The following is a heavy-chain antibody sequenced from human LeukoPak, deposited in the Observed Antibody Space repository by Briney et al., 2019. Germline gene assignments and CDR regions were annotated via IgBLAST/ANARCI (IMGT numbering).Heavy chain of an antibody. CDR2: ISWNSGSI. CDR3: AKDLGYSYGPTN. J-gene: IGHJ4*02. V-gene: IGHV3-9*01. CDR1: GFTFDDYA. D-gene: IGHD5-18*01. Sequence: PGRSLRLSCAASGFTFDDYAMHWVRQAPGKGLEWVSGISWNSGSIGYADSVKGRFTISRDNAKNSLYLQMNSLRAEDTALYYCAKDLGYSYGPTNWGQGTLVTVSS.